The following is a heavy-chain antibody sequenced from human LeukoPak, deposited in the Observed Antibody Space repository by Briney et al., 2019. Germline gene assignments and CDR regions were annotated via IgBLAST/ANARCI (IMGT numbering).Heavy chain of an antibody. CDR1: GGSISSYY. CDR2: NFHSVTT. D-gene: IGHD3-22*01. V-gene: IGHV4-59*01. J-gene: IGHJ4*02. Sequence: SETLSLTCTVSGGSISSYYWSWIRQPPGKGLEWIGYNFHSVTTNYNPSLQSRVFISVDTSKNQFSLDLTSVTAADTAVYYCATYSDITGSFDCWGQGTLVTVSS. CDR3: ATYSDITGSFDC.